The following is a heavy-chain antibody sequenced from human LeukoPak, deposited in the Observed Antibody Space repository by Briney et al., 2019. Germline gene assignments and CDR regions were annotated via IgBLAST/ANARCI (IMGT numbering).Heavy chain of an antibody. CDR1: GFIFSSYS. CDR3: ARDKNVLLWFGESPSRYGMDV. V-gene: IGHV3-21*01. CDR2: ISSSSSYI. D-gene: IGHD3-10*01. Sequence: GGSLRLSCAASGFIFSSYSMNWVRQAPGKGLEWVSSISSSSSYIYYADSVKGRFTISRDNAKNSLYLQMNSLRAEDTAVYYCARDKNVLLWFGESPSRYGMDVWGQGTTVTVSS. J-gene: IGHJ6*02.